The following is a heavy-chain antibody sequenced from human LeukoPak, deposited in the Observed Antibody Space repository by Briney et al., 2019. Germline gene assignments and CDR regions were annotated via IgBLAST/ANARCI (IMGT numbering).Heavy chain of an antibody. CDR1: GGSISSSNYY. D-gene: IGHD5-18*01. CDR2: IYYSGST. Sequence: SETLSLTCTVSGGSISSSNYYWGWIRQPPGKGLEWIGSIYYSGSTYYNPSLKSRVTISVDTSKNQFSLKLSSVTAADTAVYYCAKVDRGYSYGSKFDYWGQGTLVTVSS. V-gene: IGHV4-39*07. CDR3: AKVDRGYSYGSKFDY. J-gene: IGHJ4*02.